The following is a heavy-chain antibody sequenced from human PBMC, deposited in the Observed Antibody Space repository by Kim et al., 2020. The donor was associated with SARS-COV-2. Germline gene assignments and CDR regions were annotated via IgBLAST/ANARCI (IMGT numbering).Heavy chain of an antibody. CDR2: ISYDGSNK. V-gene: IGHV3-30-3*01. J-gene: IGHJ6*02. CDR3: ARARGGSYYYGMDV. D-gene: IGHD2-15*01. Sequence: GGSLRLSCAASGFTFSSYAMHWVRQAPGKGLEWVAVISYDGSNKYYADSVKGRFTISRDNSKNTLYLEMNSLRAEDTAVYYCARARGGSYYYGMDVWGQGTTVTVSS. CDR1: GFTFSSYA.